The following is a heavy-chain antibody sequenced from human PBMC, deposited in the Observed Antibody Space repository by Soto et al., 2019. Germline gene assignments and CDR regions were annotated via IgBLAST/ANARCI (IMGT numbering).Heavy chain of an antibody. CDR3: ARGGAAAKLRYFDY. D-gene: IGHD6-13*01. J-gene: IGHJ4*02. CDR2: IWYDGSNK. CDR1: GFTFSSYG. Sequence: QVQLVESGGGVVQPGRSLRLSCAASGFTFSSYGMHWVRQAPGKGLEWVAVIWYDGSNKYYADSVKGRFTISRDNSKNTLYLQMNSLRAEDTAVYYCARGGAAAKLRYFDYWGQGTLVTVSS. V-gene: IGHV3-33*01.